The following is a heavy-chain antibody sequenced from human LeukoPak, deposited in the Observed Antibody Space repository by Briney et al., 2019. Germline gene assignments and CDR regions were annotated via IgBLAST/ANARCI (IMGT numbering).Heavy chain of an antibody. CDR2: ISSSSSYT. Sequence: GGSLRLSCAASGLTFSSYWMSWARQAPGKGLEWVSYISSSSSYTNYADSVKGRFTISRDNAKNSLYLQMNSLRAEDTAVYYCARDVCSSTSCYTHYYYHGMDVWGKGTTVTVSS. V-gene: IGHV3-21*05. CDR1: GLTFSSYW. CDR3: ARDVCSSTSCYTHYYYHGMDV. D-gene: IGHD2-2*02. J-gene: IGHJ6*04.